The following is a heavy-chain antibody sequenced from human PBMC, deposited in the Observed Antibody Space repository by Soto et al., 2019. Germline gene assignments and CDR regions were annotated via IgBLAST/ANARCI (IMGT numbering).Heavy chain of an antibody. CDR2: IIPIFGTA. J-gene: IGHJ5*02. Sequence: QVQRVQSGAEVKKPGSSVKVSCKASGGTFSSYAITWVRQAPGQGLEWMGGIIPIFGTANYAQKFQGRVTITADESTSTADMGLSSLRSEDTAVYYCARDRGTSSGYYPYWFDPWGQGTLGTVSS. V-gene: IGHV1-69*12. CDR3: ARDRGTSSGYYPYWFDP. CDR1: GGTFSSYA. D-gene: IGHD3-22*01.